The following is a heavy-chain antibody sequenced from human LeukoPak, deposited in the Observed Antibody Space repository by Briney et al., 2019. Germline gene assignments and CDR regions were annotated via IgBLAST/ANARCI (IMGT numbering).Heavy chain of an antibody. J-gene: IGHJ3*02. CDR2: ISAYNGNT. CDR3: ARVAGSSGYSDAFDI. CDR1: GYTFTSYG. V-gene: IGHV1-18*01. D-gene: IGHD3-22*01. Sequence: GASVKVPCKASGYTFTSYGISWVRQAPGQGLEWMGWISAYNGNTNYAQKLQGRVTMTTDTSTSTAYMELRSLRSDDTAVYYCARVAGSSGYSDAFDIWGQGTMVTVSS.